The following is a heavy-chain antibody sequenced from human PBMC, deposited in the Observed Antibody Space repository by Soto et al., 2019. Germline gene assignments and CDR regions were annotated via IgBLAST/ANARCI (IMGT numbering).Heavy chain of an antibody. V-gene: IGHV4-34*01. CDR1: GGSFSGYY. CDR2: INHSGST. J-gene: IGHJ6*02. Sequence: SETLSLTCAVYGGSFSGYYWSWIRQPPGKGLEWIGEINHSGSTNYNPSLKSRVTISVDTSKNQFSLKLSSVTAAGTAVYYCARGGYCSSTSCYRIGYVYYYYYGMDVWGQGTTVTVSS. D-gene: IGHD2-2*02. CDR3: ARGGYCSSTSCYRIGYVYYYYYGMDV.